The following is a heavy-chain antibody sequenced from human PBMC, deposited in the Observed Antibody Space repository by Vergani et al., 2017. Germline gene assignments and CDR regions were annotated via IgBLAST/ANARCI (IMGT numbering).Heavy chain of an antibody. CDR2: INPKDGVT. CDR3: ARRNRPAIVLVLAAHHWFDP. D-gene: IGHD2-8*02. Sequence: QVQLVQSGAGVKKPGASVMVSCKASGYPFIDYYIHWVRQAPGQGLEWMGWINPKDGVTTYEQKFQGRVTMTSDTSISAAYMELSGLTSDDTAVYYCARRNRPAIVLVLAAHHWFDPWGQATLVTVS. CDR1: GYPFIDYY. J-gene: IGHJ5*02. V-gene: IGHV1-2*02.